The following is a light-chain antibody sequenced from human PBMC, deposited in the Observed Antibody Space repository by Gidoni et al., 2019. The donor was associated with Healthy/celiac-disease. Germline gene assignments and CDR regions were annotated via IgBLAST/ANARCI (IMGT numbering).Light chain of an antibody. CDR2: EVR. CDR1: SSDLGGYNY. CDR3: SSYTSSSTLGV. V-gene: IGLV2-14*01. J-gene: IGLJ2*01. Sequence: QSALTQPASVSPSPGQAITIPCTGTSSDLGGYNYVSWYQQHPGKAPKLMIYEVRNRPSGVSNRFSGSKSGNTASLTISGLQAEDEADYYCSSYTSSSTLGVFGGGTKLTVL.